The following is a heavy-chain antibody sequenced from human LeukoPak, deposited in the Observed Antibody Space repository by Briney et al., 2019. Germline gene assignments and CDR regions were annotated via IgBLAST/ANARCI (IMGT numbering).Heavy chain of an antibody. CDR3: ARAAGAGDFDY. CDR2: IYTTGST. J-gene: IGHJ4*02. V-gene: IGHV4-4*07. Sequence: SETLSLTCTVSRGSISNFYWSWIRQPAGKGLEWIGRIYTTGSTNYNPSLKSRVTISVDKSKNQFSLKLSSVTAADTAVYYCARAAGAGDFDYWGQGTLVTVSS. D-gene: IGHD1-26*01. CDR1: RGSISNFY.